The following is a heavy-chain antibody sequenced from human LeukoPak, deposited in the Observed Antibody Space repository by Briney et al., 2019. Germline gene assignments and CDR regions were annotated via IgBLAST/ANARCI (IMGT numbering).Heavy chain of an antibody. CDR3: ASCSSTSCYNYYYMDV. D-gene: IGHD2-2*01. CDR2: ISGSGGST. V-gene: IGHV3-23*01. J-gene: IGHJ6*03. Sequence: PGGSLRLSCAASGFTFSSYAMSWVRQAPGKGLEWVSAISGSGGSTYYADSVKGRFTISRDNSKNTLYLQMNSLRAEDTAVYYCASCSSTSCYNYYYMDVWGKGTTVTVSS. CDR1: GFTFSSYA.